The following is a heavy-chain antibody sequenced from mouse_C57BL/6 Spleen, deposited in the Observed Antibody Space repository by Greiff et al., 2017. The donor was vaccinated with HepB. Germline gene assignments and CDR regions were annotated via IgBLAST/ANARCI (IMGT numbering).Heavy chain of an antibody. CDR1: GFTFSDYG. D-gene: IGHD2-5*01. CDR3: ARQGYSNYAMDY. J-gene: IGHJ4*01. Sequence: EVQVVESGRGLVKPGGSLKLSCAASGFTFSDYGMHWVRQAPEKGLEWVAYISSGSSTIYYADTVKGRFTISRDNAKNTLFLQMTSLRSEDTAMYYCARQGYSNYAMDYWGQGTSVTVSS. V-gene: IGHV5-17*01. CDR2: ISSGSSTI.